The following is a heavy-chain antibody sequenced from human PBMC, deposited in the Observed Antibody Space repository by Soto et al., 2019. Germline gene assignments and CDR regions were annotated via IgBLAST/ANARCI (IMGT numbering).Heavy chain of an antibody. D-gene: IGHD2-15*01. CDR3: ARAGAAPDYYYGMDV. CDR2: ISTYNGDT. Sequence: QVQLVQSGAEVRKPGASVKVSCKASGYTFSTSGMSWLRQAPGQGLEWMGWISTYNGDTNDAPKFQDRVTMTSDTSTSTVYMELRSLRYDDTAVYYCARAGAAPDYYYGMDVWGQGTRVTVSS. J-gene: IGHJ6*02. CDR1: GYTFSTSG. V-gene: IGHV1-18*01.